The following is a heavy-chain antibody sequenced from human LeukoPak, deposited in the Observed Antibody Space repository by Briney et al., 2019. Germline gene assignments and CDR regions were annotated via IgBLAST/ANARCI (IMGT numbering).Heavy chain of an antibody. Sequence: GGSLRLSCAASGFTFSSYGMHWVRQAPGKGLEWVAVISYDGSNKYYADSVKGRFTISRDNSKNMLYLQMNSLRAEDTAVYYCAKALFKWEPRDCGMDVWGQGTTVTVSS. CDR2: ISYDGSNK. CDR3: AKALFKWEPRDCGMDV. J-gene: IGHJ6*02. V-gene: IGHV3-30*18. D-gene: IGHD1-26*01. CDR1: GFTFSSYG.